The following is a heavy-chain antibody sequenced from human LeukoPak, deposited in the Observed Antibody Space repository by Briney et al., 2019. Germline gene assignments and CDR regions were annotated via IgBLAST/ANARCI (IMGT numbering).Heavy chain of an antibody. CDR1: GDSVSSNSAA. V-gene: IGHV6-1*01. CDR3: ARDQLALAKRSYFDY. J-gene: IGHJ4*02. Sequence: PSQTLSLTCALSGDSVSSNSAAWNWIRQSPSRGLEWLGRTYYRSKWYNDYAVSVKSRITINPDTSKSQFSLQLNSVTPEDTAVYCCARDQLALAKRSYFDYWGQGTLVTVSS. D-gene: IGHD6-13*01. CDR2: TYYRSKWYN.